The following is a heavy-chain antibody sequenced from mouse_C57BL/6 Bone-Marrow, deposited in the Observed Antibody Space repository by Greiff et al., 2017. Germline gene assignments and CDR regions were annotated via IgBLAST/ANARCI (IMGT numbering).Heavy chain of an antibody. CDR3: ARNRYGSSPAWFAY. D-gene: IGHD1-1*01. V-gene: IGHV2-2*01. J-gene: IGHJ3*01. CDR2: IWSGGST. Sequence: QVQLKESGPGLVQPSQSLSITCTVSGFSLTSYGVHWVRQSPGKGLEWLGVIWSGGSTDYNAAFISRLSISKDNSKSQVFFKMNSLQADDTAIYYCARNRYGSSPAWFAYWGQGTLVTVSA. CDR1: GFSLTSYG.